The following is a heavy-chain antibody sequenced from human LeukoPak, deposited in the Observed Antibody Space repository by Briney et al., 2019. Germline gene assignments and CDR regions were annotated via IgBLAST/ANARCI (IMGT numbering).Heavy chain of an antibody. CDR2: INHSGST. J-gene: IGHJ5*02. CDR3: ARHRQNYYYDSSGPAGGWFDP. CDR1: GGSFSGYY. D-gene: IGHD3-22*01. V-gene: IGHV4-34*01. Sequence: PSETLSLTCAVYGGSFSGYYWSWIRQPPGKGLEWIGEINHSGSTNYNPSLKSRVTISVDTSKNQFSLKLSSVTAADTAVYYCARHRQNYYYDSSGPAGGWFDPWGQGTLVTVSS.